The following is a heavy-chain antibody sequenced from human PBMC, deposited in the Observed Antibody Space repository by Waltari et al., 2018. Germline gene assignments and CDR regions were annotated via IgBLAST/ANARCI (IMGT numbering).Heavy chain of an antibody. J-gene: IGHJ4*02. D-gene: IGHD6-13*01. V-gene: IGHV4-34*01. Sequence: QVQLQQWGAGLLKPSETLSLTCAVYGGSFSGYYRSWIRQPPGQGLEWIGEINHSGSTNYNPSLKSRVTISVDTSKNQFSLKLSSVTAADTAVYYCARRGIRYFDYWGQGTLVTVSS. CDR2: INHSGST. CDR3: ARRGIRYFDY. CDR1: GGSFSGYY.